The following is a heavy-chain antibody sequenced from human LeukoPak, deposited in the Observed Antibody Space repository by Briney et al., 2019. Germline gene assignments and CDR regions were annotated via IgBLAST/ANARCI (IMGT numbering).Heavy chain of an antibody. V-gene: IGHV3-21*01. CDR1: GFTSDSYG. D-gene: IGHD2-2*01. CDR3: ARAYCSSTRCSYYYDS. CDR2: ISSSSTYI. Sequence: NPGGSLRLSCAASGFTSDSYGMNWVRQAPGKGLEWISSISSSSTYIYYADSVKGRFTISRDNAKNSLYLQMNSLRAEDTAVYYCARAYCSSTRCSYYYDSWGQGTLVTVSS. J-gene: IGHJ4*02.